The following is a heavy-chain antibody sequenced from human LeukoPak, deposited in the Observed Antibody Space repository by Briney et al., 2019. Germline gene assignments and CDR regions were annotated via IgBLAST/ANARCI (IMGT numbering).Heavy chain of an antibody. CDR3: ARVLPWGIAAAGYFDY. J-gene: IGHJ4*02. CDR2: IYYSGST. D-gene: IGHD6-13*01. Sequence: GSLRLSCAASGFTVSSNYMSWVRQPPGKGLEWIGSIYYSGSTYYNPSLKSRVTISVDTSKNQFSLKLSSVTAADTAVYYCARVLPWGIAAAGYFDYWGQGTLVTVSS. V-gene: IGHV4-39*01. CDR1: GFTVSSNY.